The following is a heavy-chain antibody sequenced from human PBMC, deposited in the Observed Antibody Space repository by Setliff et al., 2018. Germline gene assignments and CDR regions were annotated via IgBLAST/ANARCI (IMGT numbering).Heavy chain of an antibody. CDR2: ISPSSSII. Sequence: GGSLRLSCGVSEFTFSSYSMNWVRQAPGKGLEWISKISPSSSIIAYADSVKGRFTISRDNAKNSLSLQMNSLRADDTAVYYCAKDKYNWSDGGWFDSWGQGTLVTVSS. CDR3: AKDKYNWSDGGWFDS. CDR1: EFTFSSYS. J-gene: IGHJ5*01. V-gene: IGHV3-48*01. D-gene: IGHD1-20*01.